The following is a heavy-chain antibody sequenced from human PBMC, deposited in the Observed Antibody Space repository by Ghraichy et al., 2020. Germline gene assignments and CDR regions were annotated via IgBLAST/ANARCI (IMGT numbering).Heavy chain of an antibody. V-gene: IGHV3-23*01. CDR2: ISGSGGTT. CDR1: GFTFSSYA. Sequence: GGSLRLSCAASGFTFSSYAMSWVRQAPGKGLERVSTISGSGGTTYYADSVKGRFTISRDNSKNTLYLQMNSLRAEDTAIYYCAKDREVPKEIATRKHRYFDSWGQGTLVTVSS. CDR3: AKDREVPKEIATRKHRYFDS. D-gene: IGHD3-22*01. J-gene: IGHJ4*02.